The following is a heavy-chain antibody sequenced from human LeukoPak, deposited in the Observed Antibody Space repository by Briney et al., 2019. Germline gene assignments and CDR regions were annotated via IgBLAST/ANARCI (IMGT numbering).Heavy chain of an antibody. CDR1: GVSMNSHY. CDR3: VVSPNQDFYDY. V-gene: IGHV4-4*09. J-gene: IGHJ4*02. Sequence: SETLSLTCSVSGVSMNSHYLNWIRQPPGKGLEWIGFISGSGSTNYNPSLMSRVTMSLETSKRPFSLKLRSVPAADTAVYYCVVSPNQDFYDYWGQGTLVTVSS. CDR2: ISGSGST.